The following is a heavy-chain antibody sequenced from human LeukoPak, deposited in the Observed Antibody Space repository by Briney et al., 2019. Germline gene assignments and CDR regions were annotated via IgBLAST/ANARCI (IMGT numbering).Heavy chain of an antibody. CDR1: GGSISSSSYY. Sequence: SETLSLTCTVSGGSISSSSYYWSWIRQPPGKGLEWIGYIYYTGSTNYNPSLKSRVTISVDTSKNQFSLKLSSVTAADTAVYYCARNLYYDSSGEDAFDIWGQGTMVTVSS. CDR3: ARNLYYDSSGEDAFDI. D-gene: IGHD3-22*01. J-gene: IGHJ3*02. CDR2: IYYTGST. V-gene: IGHV4-61*01.